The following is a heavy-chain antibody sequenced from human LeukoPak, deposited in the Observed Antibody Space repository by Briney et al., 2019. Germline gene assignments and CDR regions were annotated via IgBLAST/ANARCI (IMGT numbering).Heavy chain of an antibody. CDR2: IRYDGSNI. Sequence: GGSLRLSCAASGFTFSNYGMHWVRQAPGKGLEWVAFIRYDGSNIHYADFVKGRFTISRDNSKNTLYLQMNSLRAEDTAVYYCASQKEPATSFGYWGQGTLVTVSS. CDR3: ASQKEPATSFGY. V-gene: IGHV3-30*02. D-gene: IGHD1-14*01. CDR1: GFTFSNYG. J-gene: IGHJ4*02.